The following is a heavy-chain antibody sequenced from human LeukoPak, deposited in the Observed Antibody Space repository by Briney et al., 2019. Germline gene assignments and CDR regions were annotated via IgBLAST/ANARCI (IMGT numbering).Heavy chain of an antibody. CDR1: GFTVSSNY. CDR3: ARGFGPNAFDI. CDR2: VYSGGST. Sequence: GGSLRLSCAVSGFTVSSNYMSWVRQAPGKGLEWVSVVYSGGSTYYADSIKGRFTISRDSSKNTLYLQMNSLRAEDTAVYYCARGFGPNAFDIWGQGTMVTVSS. D-gene: IGHD3-3*01. J-gene: IGHJ3*02. V-gene: IGHV3-66*01.